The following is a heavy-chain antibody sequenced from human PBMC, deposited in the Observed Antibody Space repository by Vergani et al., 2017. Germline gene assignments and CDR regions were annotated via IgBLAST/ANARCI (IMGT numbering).Heavy chain of an antibody. CDR3: ARWSNKKRLDS. D-gene: IGHD1-26*01. CDR1: GFTFSSHG. Sequence: QVQLVESEGGVVQPGRSLTLSCVVSGFTFSSHGMHWVRQAPGKGLEWVAVIWYDGSNKYYGDSVKGRFTISRDNSKNTLYLQMNSLRVEDTAVYYCARWSNKKRLDSWGQGTLVTVSS. CDR2: IWYDGSNK. J-gene: IGHJ5*01. V-gene: IGHV3-33*01.